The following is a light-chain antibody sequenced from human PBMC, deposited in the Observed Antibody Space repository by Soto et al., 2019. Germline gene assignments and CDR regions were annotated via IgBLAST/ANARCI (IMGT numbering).Light chain of an antibody. CDR3: QHYVGSPQFT. Sequence: EIVLTQSPGTLSLSPGERATLSCRASQSISNNYLAWYQQKPGQAPRLLIYGASARATGIPDRFSGSGSGTDFTLTISRLEPEDFAMYYWQHYVGSPQFTSGPGTKVDIK. J-gene: IGKJ3*01. CDR1: QSISNNY. V-gene: IGKV3-20*01. CDR2: GAS.